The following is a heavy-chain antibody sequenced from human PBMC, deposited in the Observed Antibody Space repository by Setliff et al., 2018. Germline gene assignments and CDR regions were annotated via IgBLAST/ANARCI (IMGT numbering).Heavy chain of an antibody. Sequence: PSETLSLTCTVSGGSISSGGYYWSWIRQHPGKGLEWIGYIYYSGSTYYNSSLKSRVTISVDTSKNLLSLRVNSVTATDTAVYYCARPLEESFGGVRDSDAFDVWGQGTMVTVSS. CDR3: ARPLEESFGGVRDSDAFDV. CDR1: GGSISSGGYY. J-gene: IGHJ3*01. CDR2: IYYSGST. V-gene: IGHV4-31*03. D-gene: IGHD3-16*01.